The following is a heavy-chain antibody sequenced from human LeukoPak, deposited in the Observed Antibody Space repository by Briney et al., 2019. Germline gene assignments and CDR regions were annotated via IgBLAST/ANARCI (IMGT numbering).Heavy chain of an antibody. CDR1: GGSISSGGYY. J-gene: IGHJ4*02. CDR3: AREGTYDSSGYYPAAVDY. D-gene: IGHD3-22*01. V-gene: IGHV4-31*03. Sequence: SETLSLTCTVSGGSISSGGYYWSWIRQHPGKGLEWIGYIYYSGSTYYNPSLKSRVTISVDTSKNQFSLKLSSVTAADTAVYYRAREGTYDSSGYYPAAVDYWGQGTLVTVSS. CDR2: IYYSGST.